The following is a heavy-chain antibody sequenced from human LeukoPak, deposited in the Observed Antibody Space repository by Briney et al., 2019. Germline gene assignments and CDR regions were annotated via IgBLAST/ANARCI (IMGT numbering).Heavy chain of an antibody. V-gene: IGHV4-31*03. Sequence: SETLSLTCTVSGGSISSGGYYWSWIRQHPGKGLEWIGYIYYSGSTYYNPSLKSRVTISVDTSKNQFSLKLSSVTAADTAVYYCARGPTVILFDYWGQGTLVTVSS. D-gene: IGHD4-17*01. J-gene: IGHJ4*02. CDR2: IYYSGST. CDR3: ARGPTVILFDY. CDR1: GGSISSGGYY.